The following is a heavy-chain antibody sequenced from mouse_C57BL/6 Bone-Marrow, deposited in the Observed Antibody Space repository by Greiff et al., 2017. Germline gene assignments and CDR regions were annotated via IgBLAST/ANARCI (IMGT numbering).Heavy chain of an antibody. CDR1: GYTFTSYW. D-gene: IGHD1-1*01. Sequence: QVQLQQPGAELVKPGASVKLSCKASGYTFTSYWMQWVKQRPGQGLEWIGEIDPSDSYTNYNQKFKGKATLTVDTSSSTAYMQLSSLTSEDSAVYYCARSDYGIYFDYWGQGTTLTVSS. CDR3: ARSDYGIYFDY. J-gene: IGHJ2*01. V-gene: IGHV1-50*01. CDR2: IDPSDSYT.